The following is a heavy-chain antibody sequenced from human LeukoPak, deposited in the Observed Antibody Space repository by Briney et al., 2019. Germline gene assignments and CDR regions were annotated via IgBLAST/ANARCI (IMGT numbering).Heavy chain of an antibody. V-gene: IGHV3-7*01. CDR2: INPDGSGK. Sequence: GGSLRLSCEAPGFTLSTYWMNWVRQVPGKGRDWVANINPDGSGKRYVDSVKGRFTIARDNADNSLSLQMSSLRAEDTAVYYCASWGAGGNSWGQGTLVTVSS. CDR3: ASWGAGGNS. J-gene: IGHJ4*02. D-gene: IGHD3-16*01. CDR1: GFTLSTYW.